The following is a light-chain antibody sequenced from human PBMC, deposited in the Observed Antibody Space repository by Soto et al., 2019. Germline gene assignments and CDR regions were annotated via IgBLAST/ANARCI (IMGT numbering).Light chain of an antibody. Sequence: DIQLTQSPSFLSASEGDRVTIACRASQGIGNLLAWYQQKPGKGPKLLICFASTLQSGVPSRFTGTGSGTEFTLTISSLQPEDVGTYYCQQFNSYPLTFCQGTKLEIK. V-gene: IGKV1-9*01. CDR1: QGIGNL. J-gene: IGKJ1*01. CDR3: QQFNSYPLT. CDR2: FAS.